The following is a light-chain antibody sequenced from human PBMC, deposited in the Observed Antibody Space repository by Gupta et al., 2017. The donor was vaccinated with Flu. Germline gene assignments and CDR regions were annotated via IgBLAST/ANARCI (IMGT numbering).Light chain of an antibody. Sequence: PCERATLSCRASQSVSSYLDWYQQKPGQAPRLLIYDASNRATGIPARFSGSGSGTDFTLTISSREPEDFAVYYCQQRSNWPPWTFGPGTKVEIK. V-gene: IGKV3-11*01. J-gene: IGKJ1*01. CDR1: QSVSSY. CDR2: DAS. CDR3: QQRSNWPPWT.